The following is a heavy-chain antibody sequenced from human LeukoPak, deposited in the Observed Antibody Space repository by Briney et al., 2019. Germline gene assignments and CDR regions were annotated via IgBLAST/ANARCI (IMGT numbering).Heavy chain of an antibody. Sequence: PSETLSLTCAVSGGSISGYTWSWIRQPPGKGLEWIGHFHSSGSANYNPSLKSRVTISVDTSKNQFSLRLSSVTAADTAVYYCARTYVSRFDYWGRGTLVTVSS. CDR1: GGSISGYT. D-gene: IGHD3-16*01. V-gene: IGHV4-59*01. J-gene: IGHJ4*02. CDR3: ARTYVSRFDY. CDR2: FHSSGSA.